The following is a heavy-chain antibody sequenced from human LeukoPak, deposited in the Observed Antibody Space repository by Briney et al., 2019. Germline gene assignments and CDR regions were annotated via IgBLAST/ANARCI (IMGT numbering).Heavy chain of an antibody. V-gene: IGHV5-51*01. Sequence: GESLKLSCVGSEYIFTSYSLVWVRQMPGKGLEWMVTTYPGDYDTRYSPTFQGQVTISADKSSGTAYLQWSSLKASDTAMYYCARRDPQYYDGTPRGAYDIWGQGTMVTVSS. CDR1: EYIFTSYS. CDR2: TYPGDYDT. J-gene: IGHJ3*02. CDR3: ARRDPQYYDGTPRGAYDI. D-gene: IGHD3-22*01.